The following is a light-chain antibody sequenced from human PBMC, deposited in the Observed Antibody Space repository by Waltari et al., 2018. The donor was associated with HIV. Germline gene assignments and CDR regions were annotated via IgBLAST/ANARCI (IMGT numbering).Light chain of an antibody. CDR3: QSADTSGTRV. V-gene: IGLV3-25*03. Sequence: SFELTQPPSVSVSPGRTAKITCYGDALAQQYPYWYQQKPGQAPVVVIYKDTERPSGIPERFSGSSSGTTVTLTISGVQAEDEADYYCQSADTSGTRVFGSGTKVTVL. CDR1: ALAQQY. J-gene: IGLJ1*01. CDR2: KDT.